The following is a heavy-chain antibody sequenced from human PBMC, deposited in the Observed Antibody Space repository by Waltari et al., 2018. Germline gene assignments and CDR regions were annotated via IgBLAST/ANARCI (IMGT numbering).Heavy chain of an antibody. D-gene: IGHD2-2*01. V-gene: IGHV4-39*01. J-gene: IGHJ4*02. CDR3: ASRARRTSDMEVVDFYDH. CDR1: GVSINTNNYY. Sequence: QLQLQESGPGLVKPSETLSLTCTVSGVSINTNNYYWGWIRQPPGKGLEWIGTIKYNGYTYYNPSLKSRVSISVDTSKNEISLKLRSATAADTAVYYCASRARRTSDMEVVDFYDHWGQGTLVTVSS. CDR2: IKYNGYT.